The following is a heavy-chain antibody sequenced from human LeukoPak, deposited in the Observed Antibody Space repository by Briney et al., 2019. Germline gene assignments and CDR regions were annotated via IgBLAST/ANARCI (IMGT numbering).Heavy chain of an antibody. CDR2: ISAYNGNT. D-gene: IGHD1-26*01. J-gene: IGHJ6*02. CDR1: GYTFTSNY. CDR3: ARDMIGGSYYRGYYYYGMDV. V-gene: IGHV1-18*04. Sequence: GASVKVSCKASGYTFTSNYIHWVRQAPGQGLEWMGWISAYNGNTNYAQKLQGRVTMTTDTSTSTAYMELRSLRSDDTAVYYCARDMIGGSYYRGYYYYGMDVWGQGTTVTVSS.